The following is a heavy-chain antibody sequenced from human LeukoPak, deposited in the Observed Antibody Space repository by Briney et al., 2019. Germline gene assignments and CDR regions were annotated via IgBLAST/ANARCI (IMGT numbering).Heavy chain of an antibody. CDR3: AKGGGGRLIYYYYMDV. CDR2: ITWNSDNI. D-gene: IGHD3-16*01. CDR1: GFTFDDYA. J-gene: IGHJ6*03. Sequence: SGGSLRLSCAASGFTFDDYAMHWVRQAPGKGLEWVSGITWNSDNIEYADSVEGRFTISRDNAKNSLYLQMNSPRAEDMALYYCAKGGGGRLIYYYYMDVWGKGTTVTVSS. V-gene: IGHV3-9*03.